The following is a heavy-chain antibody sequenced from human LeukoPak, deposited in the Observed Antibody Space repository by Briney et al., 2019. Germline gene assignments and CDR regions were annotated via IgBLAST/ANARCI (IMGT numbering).Heavy chain of an antibody. Sequence: ASVKVSCKASGYSFTGYYMHWVRQAPGQGLEWMGWINPNSGGTNYAQKFQGWVTMTRDTSISTAYMELSRLRSDDTAVYYCARVAASGYDRTPLDYWGQGTLVTVSS. CDR3: ARVAASGYDRTPLDY. CDR1: GYSFTGYY. V-gene: IGHV1-2*04. CDR2: INPNSGGT. J-gene: IGHJ4*02. D-gene: IGHD5-12*01.